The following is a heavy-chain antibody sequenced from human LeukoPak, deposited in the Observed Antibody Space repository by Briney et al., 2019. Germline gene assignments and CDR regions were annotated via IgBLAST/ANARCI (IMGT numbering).Heavy chain of an antibody. V-gene: IGHV3-7*03. CDR3: ARGGGLDV. J-gene: IGHJ6*02. CDR2: INHNGNVN. Sequence: GGSLRLSCAASGFIFSNAWMNWARQAPGKGLEWVASINHNGNVNYYVDSVKGRFTISRDNAKNSLYLQMSNLRAEDTAVYFCARGGGLDVWGQGATVTVSS. D-gene: IGHD3-16*01. CDR1: GFIFSNAW.